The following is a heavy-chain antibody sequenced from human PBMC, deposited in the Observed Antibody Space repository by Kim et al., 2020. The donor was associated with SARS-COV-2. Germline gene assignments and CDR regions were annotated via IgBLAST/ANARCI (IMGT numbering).Heavy chain of an antibody. CDR2: IWYDGSKT. Sequence: GGSLRLSCTASGFAFRSFGMNWVRQVPGKGLEWVAVIWYDGSKTYYADSVKGRFTISRDNSKHMVYLQMNSLRVEDTALYYCAKDLGGCNSISCSYYFDQWGQGTQVTVSS. D-gene: IGHD3-16*01. CDR3: AKDLGGCNSISCSYYFDQ. CDR1: GFAFRSFG. J-gene: IGHJ4*02. V-gene: IGHV3-33*06.